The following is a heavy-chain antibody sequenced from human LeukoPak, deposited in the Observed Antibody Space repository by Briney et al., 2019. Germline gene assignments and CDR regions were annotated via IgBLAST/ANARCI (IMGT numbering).Heavy chain of an antibody. CDR3: ARHIMIVVTEYHFDD. CDR1: GGSISSSGYY. V-gene: IGHV4-39*01. D-gene: IGHD3-22*01. Sequence: PSETLSLTCTVSGGSISSSGYYWGWIRQSPGKGLEWIGSVSHSGSTYYNPPLKSRVTISIDTSKNQFSLELRSATAADTAVYYCARHIMIVVTEYHFDDWGQGTQVSDSS. CDR2: VSHSGST. J-gene: IGHJ4*02.